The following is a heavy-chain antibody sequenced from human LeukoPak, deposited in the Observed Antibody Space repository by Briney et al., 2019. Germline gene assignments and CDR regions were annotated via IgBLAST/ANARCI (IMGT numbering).Heavy chain of an antibody. CDR1: VYTFTNYA. Sequence: GASVNVSCKASVYTFTNYAMNGVRQAPGQGLEWMGWIHPSTGNPAYAQGFTGRFVFSLDTSVSTTYMEISSLKAEDTAVYSCARAFQSLGGLSLPDYWGQGTLVTVSS. CDR3: ARAFQSLGGLSLPDY. CDR2: IHPSTGNP. V-gene: IGHV7-4-1*02. D-gene: IGHD3-16*02. J-gene: IGHJ4*02.